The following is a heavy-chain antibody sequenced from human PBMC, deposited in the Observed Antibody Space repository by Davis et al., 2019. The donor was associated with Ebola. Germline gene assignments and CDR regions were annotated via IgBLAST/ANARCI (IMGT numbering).Heavy chain of an antibody. CDR1: GYYFTTYW. Sequence: GESLKISCQGSGYYFTTYWIGWVRQMPGKGLEWMGIIYPGDSDTRYRPSFQGQVTVPADKSISTAYLQWSSLKASDTAMYYCARRRVIHDLSTNDYFDIWGQGTLVTVSS. V-gene: IGHV5-51*01. D-gene: IGHD5/OR15-5a*01. CDR3: ARRRVIHDLSTNDYFDI. J-gene: IGHJ4*02. CDR2: IYPGDSDT.